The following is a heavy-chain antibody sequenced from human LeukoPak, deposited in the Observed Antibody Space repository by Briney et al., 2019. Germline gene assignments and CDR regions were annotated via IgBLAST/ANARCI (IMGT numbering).Heavy chain of an antibody. D-gene: IGHD2-21*01. CDR1: GGSISNNNYY. CDR2: IYYSGST. CDR3: ARRHFYCGGDCYFDY. V-gene: IGHV4-39*01. J-gene: IGHJ4*02. Sequence: SETLSLTCTVSGGSISNNNYYWGWIRQPPGKGLEWIGSIYYSGSTYYNPSLKSRVTISVDTSKNQFSLKLTSVTAADTAVYYCARRHFYCGGDCYFDYWGQGTLVTVSS.